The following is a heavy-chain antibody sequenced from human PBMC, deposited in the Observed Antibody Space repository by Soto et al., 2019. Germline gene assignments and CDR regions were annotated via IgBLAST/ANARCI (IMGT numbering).Heavy chain of an antibody. J-gene: IGHJ6*02. CDR1: GGSISSYY. CDR2: IYTSGST. CDR3: ARVRCSGGSCSPYYYYGMDV. Sequence: SETLSLTCTVSGGSISSYYWSWIRQPAGKGLEWIGRIYTSGSTNYNPSLKSRVTMSVDTSKNQFSLKLSSVTAADTAVYYCARVRCSGGSCSPYYYYGMDVWGQGTTVTVSS. D-gene: IGHD2-15*01. V-gene: IGHV4-4*07.